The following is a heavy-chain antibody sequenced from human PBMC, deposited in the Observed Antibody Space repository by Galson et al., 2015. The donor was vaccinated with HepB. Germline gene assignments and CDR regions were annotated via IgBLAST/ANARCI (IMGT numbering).Heavy chain of an antibody. V-gene: IGHV3-23*01. CDR2: ISGSGGST. CDR1: GFTFSSYA. Sequence: SLRLSCAASGFTFSSYAMSWVRQAPGKGLEWVSAISGSGGSTYYADSVKGRFTISRDNSKNTLYLQMNSLRAEDTAVYYCARDGFRYCSSTSCYSSGFDYWGQGTLVTVSS. CDR3: ARDGFRYCSSTSCYSSGFDY. J-gene: IGHJ4*02. D-gene: IGHD2-2*01.